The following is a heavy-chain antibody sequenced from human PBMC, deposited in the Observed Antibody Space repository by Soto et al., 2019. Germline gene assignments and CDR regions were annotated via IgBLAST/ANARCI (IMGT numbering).Heavy chain of an antibody. V-gene: IGHV1-8*01. D-gene: IGHD3-10*01. CDR2: MNPNSGNT. CDR1: GYTFTSYD. CDR3: ARAISMVRGPPHY. J-gene: IGHJ4*02. Sequence: ASVKVSCKASGYTFTSYDINWVRQATGQGLEWMGWMNPNSGNTGYAQKFQGRVTMTRNTSISTAYMELSSLRSEDTAVYYCARAISMVRGPPHYRGQGTLVTVSS.